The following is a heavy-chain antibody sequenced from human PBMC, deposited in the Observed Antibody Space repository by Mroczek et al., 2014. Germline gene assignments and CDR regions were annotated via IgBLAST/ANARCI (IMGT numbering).Heavy chain of an antibody. Sequence: QVQLQQWGPGLVKPSQTLSLTCTVSGGSISSGGYYWSWIRQHPGKGLEWIGYIYYSGSTYYNPSLKSRVTISVDTSKNQFSLKLSSVTAADTAVYYCARSEQGSTSRGFDPWGQGTLVTVSS. J-gene: IGHJ5*02. CDR2: IYYSGST. CDR1: GGSISSGGYY. D-gene: IGHD3-10*01. V-gene: IGHV4-31*03. CDR3: ARSEQGSTSRGFDP.